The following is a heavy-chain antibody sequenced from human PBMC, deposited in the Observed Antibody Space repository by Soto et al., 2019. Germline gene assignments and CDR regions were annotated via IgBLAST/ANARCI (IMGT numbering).Heavy chain of an antibody. CDR1: GDTFTFYS. D-gene: IGHD5-18*01. CDR2: ISPILSMS. CDR3: ASSYGSGYRAFDY. J-gene: IGHJ4*02. Sequence: QVQLVQSGDEVKKPGSSVRVSCKASGDTFTFYSINWVRQAPGLGLEWMGRISPILSMSNYAQRFQGRVTMTENKSTSTAYMELSSLRSEDTAMYYCASSYGSGYRAFDYWGQGALVTVSS. V-gene: IGHV1-69*02.